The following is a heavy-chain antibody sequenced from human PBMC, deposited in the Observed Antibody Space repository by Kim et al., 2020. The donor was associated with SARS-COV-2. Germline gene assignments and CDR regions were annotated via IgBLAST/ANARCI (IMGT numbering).Heavy chain of an antibody. CDR1: GFTFSSYG. Sequence: GGSLRLSCAASGFTFSSYGMHWVRQAPGKGLEWVAVIWYDGSNKYYADSVKGRFTISRDNSKNTLYLQMNSLRAEDTAVYYCATEYSSAVDVGYWGQGTLVTVSS. J-gene: IGHJ4*02. CDR2: IWYDGSNK. CDR3: ATEYSSAVDVGY. D-gene: IGHD6-19*01. V-gene: IGHV3-33*01.